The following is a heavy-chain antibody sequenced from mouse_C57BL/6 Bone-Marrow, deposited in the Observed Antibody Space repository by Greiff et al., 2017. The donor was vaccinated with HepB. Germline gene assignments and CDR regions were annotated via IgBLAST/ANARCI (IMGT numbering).Heavy chain of an antibody. CDR2: IYPGDGDT. CDR3: ARETHYYGSMFAY. Sequence: VQLQQSGPELVKPGASVKISCKASGYAFSSSWMNWVKQRPGKGLEWIGRIYPGDGDTNYNGKFKGKATLTADKSSSTAYMQLSSLTSEDSAVYFWARETHYYGSMFAYWGRGTLVTVSA. CDR1: GYAFSSSW. D-gene: IGHD1-1*01. J-gene: IGHJ3*01. V-gene: IGHV1-82*01.